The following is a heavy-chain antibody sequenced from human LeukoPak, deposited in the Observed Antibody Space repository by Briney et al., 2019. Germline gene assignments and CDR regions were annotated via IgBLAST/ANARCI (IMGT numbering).Heavy chain of an antibody. V-gene: IGHV1-18*01. D-gene: IGHD6-19*01. CDR3: ARVPVAGTGWFDP. J-gene: IGHJ5*02. Sequence: ASVKVSCKASGYSSTNYGISWVRQAPGQGLEWMGWIHIYRGNTNYAQKFQGRVTMTTDTSTSTVYMEVRGLRSDDTAMYYCARVPVAGTGWFDPWGQGTLVTVSS. CDR1: GYSSTNYG. CDR2: IHIYRGNT.